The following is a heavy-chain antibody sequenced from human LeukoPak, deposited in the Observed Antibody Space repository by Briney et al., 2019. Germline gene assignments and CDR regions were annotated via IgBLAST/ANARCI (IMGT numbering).Heavy chain of an antibody. CDR3: ARRIAVAGKNWFDP. Sequence: GASVKVSCKASGGTFSSYAISWVRQPPGQGLEWVGGIIPIFGTANYAQKFHGRVTITADESTSTAYMELSSLRSEDTAVYYCARRIAVAGKNWFDPWGQGTLVTVSS. CDR1: GGTFSSYA. V-gene: IGHV1-69*01. J-gene: IGHJ5*02. CDR2: IIPIFGTA. D-gene: IGHD6-19*01.